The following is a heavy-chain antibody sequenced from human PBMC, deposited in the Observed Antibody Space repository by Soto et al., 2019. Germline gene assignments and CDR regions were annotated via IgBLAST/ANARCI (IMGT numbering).Heavy chain of an antibody. V-gene: IGHV1-3*01. J-gene: IGHJ6*02. Sequence: ASVKVSCSASGYTFTSYAMHWVRQAPGQRLEWMGWINAGNGNTKYSQKFQGRVTITRDTSASTAYMELSSLRSEDTAVYYCARDRSYYGMDVWGQGTTVTVSS. CDR2: INAGNGNT. CDR1: GYTFTSYA. CDR3: ARDRSYYGMDV.